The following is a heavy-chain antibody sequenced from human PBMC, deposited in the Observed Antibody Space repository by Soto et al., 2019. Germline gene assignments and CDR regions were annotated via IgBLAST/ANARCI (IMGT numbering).Heavy chain of an antibody. J-gene: IGHJ4*02. D-gene: IGHD2-2*01. CDR2: IYSGGST. CDR1: GFTVSSNY. V-gene: IGHV3-66*01. Sequence: EAQLVESGGGLVQPGGSLRLSCAASGFTVSSNYMSWVRQAPGKGLEWVSVIYSGGSTYYADSVKGRFTISRDNSKNTRYLQMNSLRAEDTAVYYCARGVVPAAMLGYWGQGTLVTVSS. CDR3: ARGVVPAAMLGY.